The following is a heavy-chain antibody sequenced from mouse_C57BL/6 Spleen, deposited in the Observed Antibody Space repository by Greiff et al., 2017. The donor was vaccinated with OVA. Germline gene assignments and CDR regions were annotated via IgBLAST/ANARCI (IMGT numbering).Heavy chain of an antibody. CDR2: INPYNGGT. V-gene: IGHV1-19*01. J-gene: IGHJ2*01. Sequence: VQLQQSGPVLVKPGASVKMSCKASGYTFTDYYMNWVKQSHGKSLEWIGVINPYNGGTSYNQKFKGKATLTVDKSSSTAYMELNSLTSEDSAVYYCARSDYSNRGNFDYWGQGTTLTVSS. CDR1: GYTFTDYY. D-gene: IGHD2-5*01. CDR3: ARSDYSNRGNFDY.